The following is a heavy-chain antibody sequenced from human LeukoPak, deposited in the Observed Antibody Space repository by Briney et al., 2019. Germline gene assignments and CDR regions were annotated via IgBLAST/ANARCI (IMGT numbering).Heavy chain of an antibody. CDR3: ARNYYDTKKPWD. V-gene: IGHV4-39*07. Sequence: SETLSLTCTVSGASISSSSYYWGWIRQPPGKGLEWIGSIYYSGSTYYNPSLKSRVTISVDTSKNQFSLKLSSVTAADTAVYFCARNYYDTKKPWDWGQGTLVTVSS. J-gene: IGHJ4*02. CDR2: IYYSGST. CDR1: GASISSSSYY. D-gene: IGHD3-22*01.